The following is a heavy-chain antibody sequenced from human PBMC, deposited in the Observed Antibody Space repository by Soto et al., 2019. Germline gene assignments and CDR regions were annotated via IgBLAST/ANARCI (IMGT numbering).Heavy chain of an antibody. D-gene: IGHD2-15*01. CDR3: ARGKCSGGGRWDWFDP. Sequence: ASVKVSCKASGYTFTGYYINWVRQVPGQGLEWLGWINPNTGGRNIAQKFQGRVTLTRDTSISTAYMELNSLTSDDTAVYYCARGKCSGGGRWDWFDPWGQGTLVTVSS. J-gene: IGHJ5*02. CDR1: GYTFTGYY. CDR2: INPNTGGR. V-gene: IGHV1-2*02.